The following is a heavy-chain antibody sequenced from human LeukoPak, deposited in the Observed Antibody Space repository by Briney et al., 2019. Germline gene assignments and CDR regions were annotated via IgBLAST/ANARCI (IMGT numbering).Heavy chain of an antibody. J-gene: IGHJ6*03. CDR2: IYDSGST. D-gene: IGHD6-13*01. CDR1: GGSIGTYY. CDR3: ARVSYSSSWYSWWYMDV. V-gene: IGHV4-59*01. Sequence: SSETLSLTCTVSGGSIGTYYWSWIRQPPGKGLEWIGYIYDSGSTNYNPSLKSRVTISVDTSKNQFSLKLSSVTAADTAVYYCARVSYSSSWYSWWYMDVWGKGTTVTISS.